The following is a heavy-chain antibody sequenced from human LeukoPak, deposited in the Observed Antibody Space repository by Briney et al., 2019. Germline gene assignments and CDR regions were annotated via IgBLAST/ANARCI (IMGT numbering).Heavy chain of an antibody. CDR1: GFTFSSYW. V-gene: IGHV3-74*01. CDR2: INSDGSST. J-gene: IGHJ4*02. Sequence: GGSLRLSCAACGFTFSSYWMHWVRQAPGKGLVWVSRINSDGSSTSYADSVKGRFTISRDNAKNTLYLQMNSLRAEDTAVYYCARVGRSWYPNSFDYWGQGTLVTVSS. CDR3: ARVGRSWYPNSFDY. D-gene: IGHD6-13*01.